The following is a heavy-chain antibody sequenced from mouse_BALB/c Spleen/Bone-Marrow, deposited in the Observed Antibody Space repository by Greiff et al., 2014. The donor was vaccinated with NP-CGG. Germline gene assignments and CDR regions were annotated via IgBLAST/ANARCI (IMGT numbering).Heavy chain of an antibody. J-gene: IGHJ2*01. V-gene: IGHV1-69*02. D-gene: IGHD1-1*01. CDR1: GYTFTSYW. CDR2: IYPSDSYT. Sequence: ESGAELVRPGASVKLSCKASGYTFTSYWINWVKQRPGQGLEWIGNIYPSDSYTNYNQKFKDKATLTVDKSSSTAYMQLSSPTSEDSAVYYCTRGYYGSSYDYWGQGTTLTVSS. CDR3: TRGYYGSSYDY.